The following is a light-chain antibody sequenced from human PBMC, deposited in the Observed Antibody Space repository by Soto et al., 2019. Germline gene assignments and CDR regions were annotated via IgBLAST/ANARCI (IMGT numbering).Light chain of an antibody. J-gene: IGKJ1*01. V-gene: IGKV3-15*01. CDR3: QHYNNWSRT. CDR2: GAS. Sequence: EIEMTQSPATLSVSAVERATLSCMASQAVSSSLAWYQQKPGQAPRLLIYGASTRATGIPARFSGSGSGTEFTLTISSLQSEDFAVYYCQHYNNWSRTFGQGTKVDIK. CDR1: QAVSSS.